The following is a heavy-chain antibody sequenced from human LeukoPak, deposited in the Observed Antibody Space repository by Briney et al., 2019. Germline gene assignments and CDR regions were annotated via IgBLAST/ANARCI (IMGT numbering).Heavy chain of an antibody. D-gene: IGHD1-26*01. CDR1: GFIFSNYA. CDR3: AKDEVPYSGSQEWGH. J-gene: IGHJ4*02. V-gene: IGHV3-33*06. Sequence: GRSLRLSCAASGFIFSNYAMHWVRQAPGKGLEWVALISYDGSDKNFADSVKGRFTISRDNSKSTLFLQMNSLRVEDTAVYYCAKDEVPYSGSQEWGHWGQGTLVTVSS. CDR2: ISYDGSDK.